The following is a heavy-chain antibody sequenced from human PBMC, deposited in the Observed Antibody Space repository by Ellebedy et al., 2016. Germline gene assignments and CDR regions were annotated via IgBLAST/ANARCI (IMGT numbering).Heavy chain of an antibody. D-gene: IGHD4-17*01. CDR3: ARAPEPPSDYGDYAYFDY. V-gene: IGHV1-46*01. J-gene: IGHJ4*02. CDR2: INPSGGST. Sequence: ASVKVSCKASGYTFTSYYMHWVRQAPGQGLEWMGIINPSGGSTSYAQKFQGRVTMTRDTSTSTVYMELSSLRSEDTAVYYCARAPEPPSDYGDYAYFDYWGQGTLVTVSS. CDR1: GYTFTSYY.